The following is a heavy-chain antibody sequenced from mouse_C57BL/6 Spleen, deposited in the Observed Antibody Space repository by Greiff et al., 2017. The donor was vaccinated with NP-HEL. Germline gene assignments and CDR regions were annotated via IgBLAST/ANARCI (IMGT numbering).Heavy chain of an antibody. J-gene: IGHJ3*01. CDR3: TTWNGNYLFAY. Sequence: EVQLQQSGAELVRPGASVKLSCTASGFNIKDYYMHWVKQRPEQGLEWIGRIDPEDGDTEYAPKFQGKATMTADTSSNTAYLQLSSLTSEDTAVYYCTTWNGNYLFAYWGQGTLVTVSA. V-gene: IGHV14-1*01. CDR1: GFNIKDYY. D-gene: IGHD2-1*01. CDR2: IDPEDGDT.